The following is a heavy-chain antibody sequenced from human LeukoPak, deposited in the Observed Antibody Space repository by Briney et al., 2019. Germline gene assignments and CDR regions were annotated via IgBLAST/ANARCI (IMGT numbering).Heavy chain of an antibody. CDR3: ARGKDTVMGNRNYFDY. V-gene: IGHV1-46*02. D-gene: IGHD5-18*01. Sequence: ASVNVSCKASGYTFNSYYMHWVRQAPGQGLEWMGIINPSGGSTSYAQKFQGRVTMTGDTSTSTVYMELSSLRSEDTAVYYCARGKDTVMGNRNYFDYWGQGTLVTVSS. CDR2: INPSGGST. J-gene: IGHJ4*02. CDR1: GYTFNSYY.